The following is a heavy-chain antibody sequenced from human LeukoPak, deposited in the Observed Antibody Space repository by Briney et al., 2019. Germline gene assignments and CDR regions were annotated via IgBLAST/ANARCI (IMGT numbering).Heavy chain of an antibody. D-gene: IGHD3-10*01. CDR3: AKFSSGFTEFDY. J-gene: IGHJ4*02. Sequence: GGSLRLSCAASGFTFSSYAMSWVRQAPGKGLEWVSATSGSGGSTYYADSVKGRFTISRDNSKNTLYLQMNSLRAEDTAVYYCAKFSSGFTEFDYWGQGTLVTVSS. V-gene: IGHV3-23*01. CDR2: TSGSGGST. CDR1: GFTFSSYA.